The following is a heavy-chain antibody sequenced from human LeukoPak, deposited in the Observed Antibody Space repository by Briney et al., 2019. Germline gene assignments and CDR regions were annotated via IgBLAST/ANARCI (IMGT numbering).Heavy chain of an antibody. CDR1: GGSFSGYY. D-gene: IGHD5-18*01. J-gene: IGHJ5*02. V-gene: IGHV4-34*01. Sequence: SETLSLTCAVYGGSFSGYYWSWIRQPPGKGLERIGEINHSGSTDYNPSLKSRVTISVDTSKNQFSLKLSSVTAADTAVYYCARXIGGYSYGPADWFDPWGQGTLVTVSS. CDR2: INHSGST. CDR3: ARXIGGYSYGPADWFDP.